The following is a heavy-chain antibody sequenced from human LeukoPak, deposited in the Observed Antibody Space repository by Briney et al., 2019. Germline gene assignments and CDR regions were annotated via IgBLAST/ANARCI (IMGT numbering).Heavy chain of an antibody. CDR1: GYTFTSYD. D-gene: IGHD3-9*01. CDR2: MNPNSGNT. J-gene: IGHJ6*02. CDR3: ARAGYSYYYYYYGMDV. V-gene: IGHV1-8*01. Sequence: GASVKVSCKASGYTFTSYDINWVRQATGQGLEWMGWMNPNSGNTGYAQKFQGRVTMTRNTSISTAYMELSSLRSEDTAVYYCARAGYSYYYYYYGMDVWGQGTTVTVSS.